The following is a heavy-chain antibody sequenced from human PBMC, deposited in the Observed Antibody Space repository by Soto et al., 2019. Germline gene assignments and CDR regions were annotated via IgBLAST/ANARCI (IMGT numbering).Heavy chain of an antibody. Sequence: QVQLVQSGAEVKKPGSSVRVSCKASGGTFSSYAISWVRQAPGQGLEWMGGIIPIFGTANYAQKFQGRVTITADESTSTAYMELSSLRSEDTAVHYCAREPRYGDPDKAFDYWGQGTLVTVSS. V-gene: IGHV1-69*01. CDR3: AREPRYGDPDKAFDY. CDR2: IIPIFGTA. J-gene: IGHJ4*02. D-gene: IGHD4-17*01. CDR1: GGTFSSYA.